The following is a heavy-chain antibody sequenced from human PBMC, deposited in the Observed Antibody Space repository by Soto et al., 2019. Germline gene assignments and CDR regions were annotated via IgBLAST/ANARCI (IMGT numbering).Heavy chain of an antibody. D-gene: IGHD3-3*01. CDR2: INHSGST. J-gene: IGHJ6*02. Sequence: PSETLSLTCAVYGGSFSGYYWSWIRQPPGKGLEWIGEINHSGSTNYNPSLKSRVTISVDTSKNQFSLKLSSVTAADTAVYYCARAMGVTSTYYDFWSGYSHLGMDVWGQGTTVTVSS. CDR3: ARAMGVTSTYYDFWSGYSHLGMDV. CDR1: GGSFSGYY. V-gene: IGHV4-34*01.